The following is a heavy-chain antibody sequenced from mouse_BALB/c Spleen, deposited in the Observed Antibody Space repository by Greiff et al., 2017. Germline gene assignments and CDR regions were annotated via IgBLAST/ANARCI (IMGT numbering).Heavy chain of an antibody. CDR3: ARRPYYRYGDWFAY. CDR1: GYTFTSYV. V-gene: IGHV1-14*01. CDR2: INPYNDGT. J-gene: IGHJ3*01. D-gene: IGHD2-14*01. Sequence: VHVKQSGPELVKPGASVKMSCKASGYTFTSYVMHWVKQKPGQGLEWIGYINPYNDGTKYNEKFKGKATLTSDKSSSTAYMELSSLTSEDSAVYYCARRPYYRYGDWFAYWGQGTLVTVSA.